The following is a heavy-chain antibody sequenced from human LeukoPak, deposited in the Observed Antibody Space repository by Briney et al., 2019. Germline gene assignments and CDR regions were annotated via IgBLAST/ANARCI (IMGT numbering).Heavy chain of an antibody. CDR3: AKGVTYYYGSGSYYFDY. Sequence: GGSLRLSCAASGFTFSSYAMSWVRQAPGKGLEWVSAISGSGGGTYYADSVKGRFTISRDNSKNTLYLQMNSLGAEDTAVYYCAKGVTYYYGSGSYYFDYWGQGTLVTVSS. CDR1: GFTFSSYA. CDR2: ISGSGGGT. V-gene: IGHV3-23*01. J-gene: IGHJ4*02. D-gene: IGHD3-10*01.